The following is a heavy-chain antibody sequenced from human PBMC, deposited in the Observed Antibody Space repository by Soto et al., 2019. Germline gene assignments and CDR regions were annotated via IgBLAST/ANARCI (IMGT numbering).Heavy chain of an antibody. Sequence: QLQLQESGPGLVKPSETLSLTCTVSGGSISSYYWSWIRQPPGKGLEWIGYIYYSGSTNYNPSLKSRVTISVDTSKNQFSLKLSSVTAADTAVYYCARGVAVAGSFPYWGQGTLVTVSS. V-gene: IGHV4-59*01. CDR2: IYYSGST. CDR1: GGSISSYY. J-gene: IGHJ4*02. CDR3: ARGVAVAGSFPY. D-gene: IGHD6-19*01.